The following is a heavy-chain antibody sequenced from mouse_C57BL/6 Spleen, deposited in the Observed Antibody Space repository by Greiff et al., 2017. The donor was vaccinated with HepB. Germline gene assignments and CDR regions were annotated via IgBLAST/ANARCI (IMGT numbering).Heavy chain of an antibody. V-gene: IGHV5-17*01. J-gene: IGHJ3*01. Sequence: DVMLVESGGGLVKPGGSLKLSCAASGFTFSDYGMHWVRQAPEKGLEWVAYISSGSSTIYYADTVKGRFTISRDNAKNTLFLQMTSLRSEDTAMYYCASRNLFAYWGQGTLVTVSS. CDR2: ISSGSSTI. CDR3: ASRNLFAY. CDR1: GFTFSDYG.